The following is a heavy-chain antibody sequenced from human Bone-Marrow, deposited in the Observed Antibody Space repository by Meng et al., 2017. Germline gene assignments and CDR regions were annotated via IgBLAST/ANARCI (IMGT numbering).Heavy chain of an antibody. CDR2: INPKSGDT. V-gene: IGHV1-2*06. D-gene: IGHD6-13*01. Sequence: VEGVKSGDEGKKPGAPVRVSCKASGYTFTDYWLHGVRRAPGQGLEWMGRINPKSGDTHYAQRFQGRVTMTGDTSISTAYMELSGLRSDDTAMYYCARDEDISAAGKLFGDYWGQGTLVTVSS. J-gene: IGHJ4*02. CDR3: ARDEDISAAGKLFGDY. CDR1: GYTFTDYW.